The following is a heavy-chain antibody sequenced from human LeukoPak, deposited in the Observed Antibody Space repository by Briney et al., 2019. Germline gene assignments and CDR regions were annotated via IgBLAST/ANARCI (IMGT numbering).Heavy chain of an antibody. V-gene: IGHV3-21*01. CDR2: ISSSSSYI. CDR3: ARSELGYNYYYMDV. J-gene: IGHJ6*03. D-gene: IGHD3-10*01. Sequence: ETLSLTCTVSGYSISSGYYWGWIRQPPGKGLEWVSSISSSSSYIYYADSVKGRFTISRDNAKKSLYLQMNSLRVEDTAVYYCARSELGYNYYYMDVWGKGTTVTISS. CDR1: GYSISSGYY.